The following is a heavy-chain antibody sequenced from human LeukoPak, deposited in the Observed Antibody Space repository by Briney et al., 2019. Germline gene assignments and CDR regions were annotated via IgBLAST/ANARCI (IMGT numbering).Heavy chain of an antibody. CDR2: INHSGST. CDR3: ARGKGRRVVAFDY. D-gene: IGHD3-22*01. V-gene: IGHV4-34*01. CDR1: GGSFSGYY. Sequence: SETLSLTCAVYGGSFSGYYWSWIRQPPGKGLGWIGEINHSGSTNYNPSLKSRVTISVDTSKNQSSLKLSSVTAADTAVYYCARGKGRRVVAFDYWGQGTLVTVSS. J-gene: IGHJ4*02.